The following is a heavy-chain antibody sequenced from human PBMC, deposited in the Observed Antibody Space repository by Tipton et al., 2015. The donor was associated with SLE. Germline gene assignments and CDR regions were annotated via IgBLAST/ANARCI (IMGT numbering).Heavy chain of an antibody. Sequence: SLRLSCAASGFTLSSYVTHWVRQAPGKGLEWVAVLSYDGTNKYYADSVKGRFTISRDNSRNTLYLQMNSLRDEDTAVYYCAKGQRALMDVWGQGTTVTVSS. V-gene: IGHV3-30*18. CDR3: AKGQRALMDV. D-gene: IGHD6-25*01. CDR1: GFTLSSYV. J-gene: IGHJ6*02. CDR2: LSYDGTNK.